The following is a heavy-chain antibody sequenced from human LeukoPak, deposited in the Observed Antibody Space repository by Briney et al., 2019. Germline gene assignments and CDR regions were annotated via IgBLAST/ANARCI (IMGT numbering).Heavy chain of an antibody. V-gene: IGHV4-59*11. Sequence: PSETLSLTCTVSGDSIISHYWSWIRQPPGKGLEWIGYIHYTGSSNYNPSLRSRVTLSLGTSRNQFSLKLTSVTAADTAVYYCAREQSSSWTHWFDPWGQGTLVTVSS. CDR1: GDSIISHY. D-gene: IGHD6-13*01. CDR2: IHYTGSS. J-gene: IGHJ5*02. CDR3: AREQSSSWTHWFDP.